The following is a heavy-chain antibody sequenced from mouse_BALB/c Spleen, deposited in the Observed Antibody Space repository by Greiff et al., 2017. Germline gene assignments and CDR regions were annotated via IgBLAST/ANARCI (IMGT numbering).Heavy chain of an antibody. CDR2: ISSGGGST. V-gene: IGHV5-12-1*01. CDR3: ARDYYGYGYFDV. CDR1: GFAFSSYD. J-gene: IGHJ1*01. Sequence: EVQRVESGGGLVKPGGSLKLSCAASGFAFSSYDMSWVRQTPEKRLEWVAYISSGGGSTYYPDTVKGRFTISRDNAKNTLYLQMSSLKSEDTAMYYCARDYYGYGYFDVWGAGTTVTVSS. D-gene: IGHD1-1*01.